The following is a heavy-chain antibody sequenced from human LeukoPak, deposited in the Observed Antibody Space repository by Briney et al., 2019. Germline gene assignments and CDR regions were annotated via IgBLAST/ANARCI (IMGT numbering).Heavy chain of an antibody. CDR2: ISDDGTYT. Sequence: GGSLRLSCSASGFTLSSNAMHWVRQTPGKGLEWVAVISDDGTYTAYGDSVKGRFTISRDNFKNMVYLQMNSLKPEDTALYYCAKAVSKNFDYWGQGTLVTVSS. CDR3: AKAVSKNFDY. D-gene: IGHD5/OR15-5a*01. J-gene: IGHJ4*02. V-gene: IGHV3-30*04. CDR1: GFTLSSNA.